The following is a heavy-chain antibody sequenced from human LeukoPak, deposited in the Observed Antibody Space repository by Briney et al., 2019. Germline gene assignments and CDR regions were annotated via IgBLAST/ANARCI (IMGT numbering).Heavy chain of an antibody. CDR3: AREDHSKYEY. V-gene: IGHV3-7*01. CDR2: IQQNGNEK. D-gene: IGHD4-11*01. J-gene: IGHJ4*02. Sequence: GGSLRLSCAASGFTFSSYWMSWVRQAPGKGPEWVASIQQNGNEKYYVDSVKGRFTISKDNAKNLLFLQMNSLRAEDTAVYYCAREDHSKYEYWGQGTPVTVSS. CDR1: GFTFSSYW.